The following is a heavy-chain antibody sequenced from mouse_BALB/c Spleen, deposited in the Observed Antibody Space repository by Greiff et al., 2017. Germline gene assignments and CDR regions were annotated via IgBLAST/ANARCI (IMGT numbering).Heavy chain of an antibody. V-gene: IGHV2-9*02. D-gene: IGHD2-4*01. Sequence: QVQLQQSGPGLVAPSQSLSITCTVSGFSLTSYGVHWVRQPPGKGLEWLGVIWAGGSTNYNSALMSRLSISKDNSKSQVFLKMNSLQTDDTAMYYCASAIYYDWYFDVWGAGTTVTVSS. J-gene: IGHJ1*01. CDR1: GFSLTSYG. CDR3: ASAIYYDWYFDV. CDR2: IWAGGST.